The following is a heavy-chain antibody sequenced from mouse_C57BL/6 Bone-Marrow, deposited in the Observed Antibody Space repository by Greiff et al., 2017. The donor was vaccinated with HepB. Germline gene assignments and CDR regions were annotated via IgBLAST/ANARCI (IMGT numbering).Heavy chain of an antibody. V-gene: IGHV2-9-1*01. D-gene: IGHD1-1*01. CDR3: ARNSGDGDYYYGRYFDV. CDR2: IWTGGGT. J-gene: IGHJ1*03. CDR1: GFSLTSYA. Sequence: QVQLKESGPGLVAPSQSLSITCTVSGFSLTSYAISWVRQPPGKGLEWLGVIWTGGGTNYNSALKSRLSISKDNSKSQVFLKMNSLQTDDTARYYCARNSGDGDYYYGRYFDVWGTGTTVTVSS.